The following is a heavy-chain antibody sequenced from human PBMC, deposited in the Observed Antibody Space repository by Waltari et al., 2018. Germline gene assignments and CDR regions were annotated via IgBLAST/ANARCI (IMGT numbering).Heavy chain of an antibody. CDR2: ISYDGSNK. CDR3: AKALYRGGSYINYYGMDV. D-gene: IGHD1-26*01. CDR1: GFTFSSYG. V-gene: IGHV3-30*18. Sequence: QVQLVESGGGVVQPGRSLRLSCAASGFTFSSYGMHWVRQAPGKGLEWVAVISYDGSNKYYADSVKGRFTISRDNSKNTLYLQMNSLRAEDTAVYYCAKALYRGGSYINYYGMDVWGQGTTVTVSS. J-gene: IGHJ6*02.